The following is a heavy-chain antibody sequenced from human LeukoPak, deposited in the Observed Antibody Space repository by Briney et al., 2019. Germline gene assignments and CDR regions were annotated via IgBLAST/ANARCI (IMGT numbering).Heavy chain of an antibody. Sequence: GASVKVSCKASGYTFTGYYMRWVRQAPGQGLEWMGWINPNSGRTYYAQNFQGRVTMTRDTSISTAYMELSRLTSDDKAVYYCAREVVYGGNPTPLNWGQGTLVTVSS. D-gene: IGHD4-23*01. J-gene: IGHJ4*02. CDR2: INPNSGRT. CDR3: AREVVYGGNPTPLN. V-gene: IGHV1-2*02. CDR1: GYTFTGYY.